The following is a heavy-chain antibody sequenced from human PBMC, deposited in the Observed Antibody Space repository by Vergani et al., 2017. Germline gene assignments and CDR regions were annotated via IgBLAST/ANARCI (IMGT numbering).Heavy chain of an antibody. CDR2: IYTSGST. CDR1: GDSISSSSYY. D-gene: IGHD4-11*01. Sequence: QLQLQESGPGLVKPSETLSLTCTVSGDSISSSSYYWSWIRQPAGKGLEWIGRIYTSGSTNYNPSLKSRVTMSVDTSKNQFSLKLSSVTAADTAVYYCAREKIKVTTNKSYYYYMDVWGKGTTVTVSS. V-gene: IGHV4-61*02. J-gene: IGHJ6*03. CDR3: AREKIKVTTNKSYYYYMDV.